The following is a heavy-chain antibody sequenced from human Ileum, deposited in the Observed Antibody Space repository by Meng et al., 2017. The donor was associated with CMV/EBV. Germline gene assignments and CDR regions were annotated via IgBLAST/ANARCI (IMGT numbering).Heavy chain of an antibody. D-gene: IGHD4-17*01. V-gene: IGHV3-74*01. CDR2: IKSDGSYA. Sequence: EVQLVESGGGLVQPGGSLRLSCAASGFTISDNSMNWVRQTPEKGLVWVSRIKSDGSYAYYADSVQGRFTISRDNAKNILYLQMNSLRAEDTAVYYCARDHGPTAAADYWGQGTLVTVSS. CDR1: GFTISDNS. J-gene: IGHJ4*02. CDR3: ARDHGPTAAADY.